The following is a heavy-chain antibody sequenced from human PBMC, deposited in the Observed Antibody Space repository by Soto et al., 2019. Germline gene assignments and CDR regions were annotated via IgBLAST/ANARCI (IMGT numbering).Heavy chain of an antibody. D-gene: IGHD6-6*01. CDR1: GGSISSYY. J-gene: IGHJ4*02. CDR3: ARHSSSLAVFYFDY. Sequence: SETLSLTCTVSGGSISSYYWSWIRQPPGKGLEWIGYIYYSGSTNYNPSLKSRVTISVDTSKNQFSLKLSSVTAADTAVYYCARHSSSLAVFYFDYWGQGTLVTVSS. CDR2: IYYSGST. V-gene: IGHV4-59*08.